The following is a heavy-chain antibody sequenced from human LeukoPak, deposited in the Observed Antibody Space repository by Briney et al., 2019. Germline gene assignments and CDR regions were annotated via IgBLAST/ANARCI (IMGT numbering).Heavy chain of an antibody. Sequence: KPSETLSLTCTVSGGSISSSSYYWGWIRQPPGKGLEWIGSIYYSGSTYYNPSLKSRVTISVDTSKNQFSLKLSSVTAADTAVYYCARHLDDFWSGYYTYYFDYWGQGTLVTVSS. CDR2: IYYSGST. J-gene: IGHJ4*02. D-gene: IGHD3-3*01. CDR1: GGSISSSSYY. CDR3: ARHLDDFWSGYYTYYFDY. V-gene: IGHV4-39*01.